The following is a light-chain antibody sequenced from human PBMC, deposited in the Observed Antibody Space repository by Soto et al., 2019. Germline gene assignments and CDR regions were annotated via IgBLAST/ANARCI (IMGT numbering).Light chain of an antibody. CDR1: QSVSSN. J-gene: IGKJ1*01. V-gene: IGKV3-15*01. Sequence: EIVMTQSPGTLSVSPGERVTLSCRASQSVSSNLAWYQQKPGQPPSLLIYGAFTKATGIPARFSGTGSGTECTLTISSLQSEDFALYYCQQYNDLPLTFGQGTKVDI. CDR3: QQYNDLPLT. CDR2: GAF.